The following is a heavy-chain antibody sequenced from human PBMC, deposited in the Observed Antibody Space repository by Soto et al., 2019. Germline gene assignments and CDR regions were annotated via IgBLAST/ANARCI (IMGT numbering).Heavy chain of an antibody. CDR1: GGSINTGNSF. CDR2: INYSGST. J-gene: IGHJ3*02. Sequence: PSETLSLSCTVSGGSINTGNSFWGWIRQPPGKGLEWIGYINYSGSTYYNPSPKSRVTISVDTSKNQFSLKLSSVTAADTAVYYCARHGGAAAQYPRTFDIWGQGTMVTVSS. V-gene: IGHV4-39*01. D-gene: IGHD6-13*01. CDR3: ARHGGAAAQYPRTFDI.